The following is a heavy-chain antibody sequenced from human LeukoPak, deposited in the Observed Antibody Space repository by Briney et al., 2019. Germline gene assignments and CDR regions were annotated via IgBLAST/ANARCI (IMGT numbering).Heavy chain of an antibody. Sequence: GASVKVSCKASGYTFTGYYMHWVRQAHGQGLEWMGWINPNSGGTNYAQKFQGRVTMTRDTSISTAYMELSRLRSDDTAVYYCARFAKGGGYSYGYRGYFDYWGQGTLVTVSS. CDR1: GYTFTGYY. CDR3: ARFAKGGGYSYGYRGYFDY. CDR2: INPNSGGT. J-gene: IGHJ4*02. D-gene: IGHD5-18*01. V-gene: IGHV1-2*02.